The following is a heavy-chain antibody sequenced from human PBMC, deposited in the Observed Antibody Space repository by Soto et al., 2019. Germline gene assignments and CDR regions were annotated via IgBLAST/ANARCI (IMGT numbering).Heavy chain of an antibody. J-gene: IGHJ4*02. D-gene: IGHD4-17*01. Sequence: SETLSLTCTVSGGSSSSSNYYWGWIRQPPGKGLEWIGSIYYSGSTYYNPSLKSRVTISVDRSKNQFSLKLSSVTAADTAVYYCARSQTTVTSYDYWGQGTLVTVSS. V-gene: IGHV4-39*07. CDR1: GGSSSSSNYY. CDR2: IYYSGST. CDR3: ARSQTTVTSYDY.